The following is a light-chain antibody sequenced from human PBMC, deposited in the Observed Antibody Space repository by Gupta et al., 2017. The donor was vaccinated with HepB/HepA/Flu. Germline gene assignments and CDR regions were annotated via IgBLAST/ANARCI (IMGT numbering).Light chain of an antibody. J-gene: IGLJ1*01. CDR3: SAYAGNYAYV. V-gene: IGLV2-11*01. CDR2: DVS. Sequence: QSALTQPRSVSGSPGQSVTISCAGTISDIGTYNFVSCYQQHPGKAPKVMIYDVSGRPSGVPDRFSASKSGNTVSLTISGLQDEDEADYYCSAYAGNYAYVFGTGTKVTVL. CDR1: ISDIGTYNF.